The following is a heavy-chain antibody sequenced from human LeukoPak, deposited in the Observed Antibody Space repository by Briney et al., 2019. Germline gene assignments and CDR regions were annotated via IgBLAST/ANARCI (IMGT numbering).Heavy chain of an antibody. Sequence: GGSLRLSCAASGFTFSSYAMNWVRQAPGKGLEWVAVISYDGSNKYYADSVKGRFTISRDNSKNTLYLQMNSLRAEDTAVYYCARDGLKSLAAGILFDYWGQGTLVTVSS. CDR2: ISYDGSNK. J-gene: IGHJ4*02. CDR1: GFTFSSYA. D-gene: IGHD6-13*01. V-gene: IGHV3-30*04. CDR3: ARDGLKSLAAGILFDY.